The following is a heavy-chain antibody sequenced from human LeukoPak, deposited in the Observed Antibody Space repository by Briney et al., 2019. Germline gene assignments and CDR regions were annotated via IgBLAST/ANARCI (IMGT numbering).Heavy chain of an antibody. CDR1: GFTFSSYG. V-gene: IGHV3-33*05. J-gene: IGHJ4*02. CDR3: AEYFYDSGSYSFDY. CDR2: ISYDGSNK. Sequence: GGSLRLSCAASGFTFSSYGMHWVRQAPGKGLEWVAVISYDGSNKYYADSVKGRFTISRDNSKNTLYLQMNSLKAEDTAAYYCAEYFYDSGSYSFDYWGQGALVTVSS. D-gene: IGHD3-10*01.